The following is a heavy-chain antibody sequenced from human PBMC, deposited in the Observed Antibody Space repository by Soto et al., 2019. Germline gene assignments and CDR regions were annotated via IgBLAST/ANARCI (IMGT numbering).Heavy chain of an antibody. CDR1: GFTFRSYA. J-gene: IGHJ3*02. CDR2: ISGSGGST. D-gene: IGHD3-10*02. V-gene: IGHV3-23*01. CDR3: AKDISMYGERAFDI. Sequence: EVQLLESGGGWVQSGGSLRLSCAASGFTFRSYAMSWVRQAPGKGLEWVSAISGSGGSTFYADSVKGRFTISRDHSKNTLYLQMNSLRAEDTAVYYCAKDISMYGERAFDIWGQGTMVTVSS.